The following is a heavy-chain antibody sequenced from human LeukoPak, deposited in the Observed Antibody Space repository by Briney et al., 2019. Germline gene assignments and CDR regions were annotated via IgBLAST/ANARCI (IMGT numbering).Heavy chain of an antibody. CDR1: GDSISSSSYY. J-gene: IGHJ1*01. CDR3: ARRRYYDSTGYLD. V-gene: IGHV4-39*01. Sequence: SETLSLTCTISGDSISSSSYYWGWIRQPPGKGLEWIGDIYYRGSTYYNPSLKSRDSISIDTSNNQFSLTLNSVTAADTALYFCARRRYYDSTGYLDWGQGTLVTVSS. D-gene: IGHD3-22*01. CDR2: IYYRGST.